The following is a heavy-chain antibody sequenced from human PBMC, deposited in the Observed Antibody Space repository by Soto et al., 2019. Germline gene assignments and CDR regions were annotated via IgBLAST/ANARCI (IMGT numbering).Heavy chain of an antibody. V-gene: IGHV4-39*01. J-gene: IGHJ6*03. D-gene: IGHD2-2*01. CDR1: GGYIRGSGDY. CDR3: AVLGYCSSTSCYAGGEELYGYYYYDMDV. Sequence: PSEPLCLTYTVSGGYIRGSGDYRGWIRQPPGKGLEWIGSIYYSGSTYYNPSLKSRVTISVDTSKNQFSLKLSSVTAADTAVYYCAVLGYCSSTSCYAGGEELYGYYYYDMDVWGKGTTVTVSS. CDR2: IYYSGST.